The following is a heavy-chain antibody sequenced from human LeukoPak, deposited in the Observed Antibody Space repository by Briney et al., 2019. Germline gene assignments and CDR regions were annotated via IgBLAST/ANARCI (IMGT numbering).Heavy chain of an antibody. Sequence: SETLSLTCTVSGGSISSYYWSWIRQPPGKGLEYIGYIYYSGYTNYNPSLKSRVTMSVDTSKNQFSLKLSSVTAADTAVYYCARAGRSSSPNRYYYYYYMDVWGKGTTVTVSS. CDR3: ARAGRSSSPNRYYYYYYMDV. CDR1: GGSISSYY. D-gene: IGHD6-6*01. CDR2: IYYSGYT. J-gene: IGHJ6*03. V-gene: IGHV4-59*12.